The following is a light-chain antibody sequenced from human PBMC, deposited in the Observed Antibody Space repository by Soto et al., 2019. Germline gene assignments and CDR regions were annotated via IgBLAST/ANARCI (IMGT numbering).Light chain of an antibody. CDR3: SSYTTDISPYV. CDR2: EVV. J-gene: IGLJ1*01. V-gene: IGLV2-14*01. CDR1: SSDVGGYNY. Sequence: QSALTQPPSASGSPGQSVTISCTGTSSDVGGYNYVSWYQQHPGKAPKLMIYEVVNRPSGVSNRFSGSKSGNTASLTISGLQAEDEADYYCSSYTTDISPYVFGTGTKLTVL.